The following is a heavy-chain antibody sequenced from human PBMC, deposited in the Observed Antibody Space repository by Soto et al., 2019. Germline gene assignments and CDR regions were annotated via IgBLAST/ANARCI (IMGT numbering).Heavy chain of an antibody. Sequence: QVQLVQSGAEVKKPGSAVNVSCKAYGGKPSNSAISWVRQAPGQGLEWVGGIIPVFGIVKYAQKFQGRVTITADESTNTAYMDLGSLRSEDSAVYYCASGRITVVGSRAYYSMDVWGQGTTVTVSS. CDR2: IIPVFGIV. J-gene: IGHJ6*02. CDR3: ASGRITVVGSRAYYSMDV. D-gene: IGHD6-19*01. CDR1: GGKPSNSA. V-gene: IGHV1-69*01.